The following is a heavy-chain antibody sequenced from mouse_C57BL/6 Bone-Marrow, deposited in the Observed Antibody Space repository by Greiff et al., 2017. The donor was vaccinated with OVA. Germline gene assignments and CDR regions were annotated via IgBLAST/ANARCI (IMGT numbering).Heavy chain of an antibody. CDR1: GYTFTSYG. V-gene: IGHV1-81*01. CDR3: AKGFYYYGSSDAMDY. CDR2: IYPRSGNT. D-gene: IGHD1-1*01. Sequence: QVQLQQSGAELARPGASVKLSCKASGYTFTSYGISWVKQRTGQGLEWIGEIYPRSGNTYYNEKFKGKATLTADKSSSTAYMELRSLTSEDSAFYFCAKGFYYYGSSDAMDYWGQGTSVTVSS. J-gene: IGHJ4*01.